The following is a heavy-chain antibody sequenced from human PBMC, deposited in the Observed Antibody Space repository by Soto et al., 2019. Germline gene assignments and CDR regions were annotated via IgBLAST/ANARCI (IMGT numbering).Heavy chain of an antibody. CDR3: ARGLKSDDIVVVPAAIFR. V-gene: IGHV1-8*01. J-gene: IGHJ4*02. D-gene: IGHD2-2*01. CDR1: GYTFTSYD. Sequence: GXSVKVSFKASGYTFTSYDINWVRQATGQGLEWMGWMNPNSGNTGYAQKFQGRVTMTRNTSISTAYMELSSLRSEDTAVYYCARGLKSDDIVVVPAAIFRWGQGTLVTVSS. CDR2: MNPNSGNT.